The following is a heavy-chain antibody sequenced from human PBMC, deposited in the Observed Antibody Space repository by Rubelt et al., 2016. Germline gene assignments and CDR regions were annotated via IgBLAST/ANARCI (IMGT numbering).Heavy chain of an antibody. Sequence: QVLLQQWGAGLLKPSETLSLTCAVYGGSFSGYYWSWIRQPPGKGLEWIGEIGHSGSTSDKTSLKSRVTISVDTSKNQFSLKLSSVTAADTAVYYCARDSSGYSRLDYWGQGTLVTVSS. J-gene: IGHJ4*02. V-gene: IGHV4-34*01. CDR3: ARDSSGYSRLDY. D-gene: IGHD3-22*01. CDR1: GGSFSGYY. CDR2: IGHSGST.